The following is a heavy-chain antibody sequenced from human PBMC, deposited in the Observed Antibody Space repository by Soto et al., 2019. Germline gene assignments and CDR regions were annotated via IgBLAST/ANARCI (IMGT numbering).Heavy chain of an antibody. D-gene: IGHD6-13*01. Sequence: SLRLSCAASAFPFSIYGMHWVRQAPGKGLEWVAVISCEGSNKYYADCVKVRFTISRDHSKNTLYLQMNSLRAEHTAVYYCAKEGGEQQLVQGAFDICGQGTMVTVSS. J-gene: IGHJ3*02. V-gene: IGHV3-30*18. CDR3: AKEGGEQQLVQGAFDI. CDR1: AFPFSIYG. CDR2: ISCEGSNK.